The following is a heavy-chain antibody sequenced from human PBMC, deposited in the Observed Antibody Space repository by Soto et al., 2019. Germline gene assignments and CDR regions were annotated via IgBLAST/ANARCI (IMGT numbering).Heavy chain of an antibody. J-gene: IGHJ4*02. CDR2: ISTNNGNT. CDR1: GYSFSNSG. CDR3: ASRLYYFDY. V-gene: IGHV1-18*01. Sequence: QVQLVQSGAEVRKPGASVKVSCKASGYSFSNSGLNWVRQAPGQGLEWMAWISTNNGNTNYAQKFQDRLTVTTDTSTSTAYMELRSLRSDDTAIYSCASRLYYFDYWGQGTLVTVSS.